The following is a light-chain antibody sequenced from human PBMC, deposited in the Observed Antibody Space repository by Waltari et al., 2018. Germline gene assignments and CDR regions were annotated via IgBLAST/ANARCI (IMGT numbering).Light chain of an antibody. V-gene: IGLV6-57*02. CDR3: QSVDTNSRRAV. Sequence: FMLTQPHSVSESPGKTVTISCTGSSGYITAHYVQWYQQRPGSAPPPVLYSDHQRHAGAPHRFSGSIDSSSNSASLTISGLKTEDEADYYCQSVDTNSRRAVFGGGTKLTVL. CDR2: SDH. J-gene: IGLJ3*02. CDR1: SGYITAHY.